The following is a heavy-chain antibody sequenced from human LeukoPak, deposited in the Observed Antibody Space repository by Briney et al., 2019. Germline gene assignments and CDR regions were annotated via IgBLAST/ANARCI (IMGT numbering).Heavy chain of an antibody. CDR3: ARPTEEMATINSYFHY. Sequence: ASVKVSCKASGYTFTSYAISWVRQAPGQGLEWMGGIIPIFGTANYAQKFQGRVTITADESTSTTYMELSSLRSEDTAVYYCARPTEEMATINSYFHYWGQGTLVTVSS. V-gene: IGHV1-69*13. D-gene: IGHD5-24*01. CDR2: IIPIFGTA. CDR1: GYTFTSYA. J-gene: IGHJ4*02.